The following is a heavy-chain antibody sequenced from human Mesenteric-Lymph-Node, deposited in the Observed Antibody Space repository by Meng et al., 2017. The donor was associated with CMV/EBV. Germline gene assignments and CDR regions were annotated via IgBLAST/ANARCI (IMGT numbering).Heavy chain of an antibody. D-gene: IGHD3-3*01. Sequence: GGSLRLSCAASGFTFSTYWMNWVRQAPGKGLVWVSGIKSDGSSTRYADSVKARFTISRDNAKNTLYLHINSLRAEDTAVYYCARSPRENLYDFEGYCHHWGQGTLVTVSS. V-gene: IGHV3-74*01. CDR2: IKSDGSST. J-gene: IGHJ4*02. CDR3: ARSPRENLYDFEGYCHH. CDR1: GFTFSTYW.